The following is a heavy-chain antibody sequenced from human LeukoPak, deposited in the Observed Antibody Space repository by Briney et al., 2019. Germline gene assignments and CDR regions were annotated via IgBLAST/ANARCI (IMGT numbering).Heavy chain of an antibody. CDR3: AKAGRSDSSGYYLYYFDY. J-gene: IGHJ4*02. CDR2: ISYDGSNK. V-gene: IGHV3-30*04. CDR1: GFTFSSYA. D-gene: IGHD3-22*01. Sequence: GGSLRLSCAASGFTFSSYAMHWVRQAPGKGLEWVAVISYDGSNKYYADSVKGRFTISRDNSKNTLYLQMNSLRAEDTAVYYCAKAGRSDSSGYYLYYFDYWGQGTLVTVSS.